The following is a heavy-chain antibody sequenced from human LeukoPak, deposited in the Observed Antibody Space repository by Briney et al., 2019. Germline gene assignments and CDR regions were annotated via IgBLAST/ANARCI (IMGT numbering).Heavy chain of an antibody. CDR2: FIPILDTT. CDR3: ARSNDYDYHFNY. CDR1: GGSFNNYA. V-gene: IGHV1-69*05. J-gene: IGHJ4*02. D-gene: IGHD5-12*01. Sequence: SVKVSCKASGGSFNNYAVTWMRQAPGQGLEWMGGFIPILDTTNYAPNFQGRVTITTDESSTTAYMELSSLKWEDTALYYCARSNDYDYHFNYWGQGTLVTVSS.